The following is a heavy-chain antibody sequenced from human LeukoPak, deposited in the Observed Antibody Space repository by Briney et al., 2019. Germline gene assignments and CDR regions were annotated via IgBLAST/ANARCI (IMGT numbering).Heavy chain of an antibody. V-gene: IGHV3-9*01. Sequence: PGGSLRLSCAASGFIFDDYAMHWVRQAPGKGLEWVSGISWNSGSLAYADSVKGRFTISRDNAKSSLYLQMNSLRTEDTALYYCARGLGGDQGYFDLWGRGTLATVSS. CDR3: ARGLGGDQGYFDL. CDR1: GFIFDDYA. CDR2: ISWNSGSL. D-gene: IGHD3-10*01. J-gene: IGHJ2*01.